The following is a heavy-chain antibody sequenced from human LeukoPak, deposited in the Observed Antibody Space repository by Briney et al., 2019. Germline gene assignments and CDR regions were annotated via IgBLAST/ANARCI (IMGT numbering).Heavy chain of an antibody. D-gene: IGHD1-26*01. V-gene: IGHV1-2*02. CDR1: GYRFTGYY. CDR3: AREGGATGTHFDY. J-gene: IGHJ4*02. CDR2: INPTSGAT. Sequence: ASVKVSCKASGYRFTGYYMHWVRQAPGQGPEWMGWINPTSGATRYAQKFQDRVTMTRNTSIATDYMDLTRLTSDDTAVYYCAREGGATGTHFDYWGQGTLVTVSS.